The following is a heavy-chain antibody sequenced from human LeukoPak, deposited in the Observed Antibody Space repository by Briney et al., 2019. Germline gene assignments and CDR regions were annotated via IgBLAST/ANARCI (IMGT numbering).Heavy chain of an antibody. D-gene: IGHD1-26*01. V-gene: IGHV3-30*18. Sequence: GGSLRLSCAASGFTFSSYGMHGVRQAPAKGRGWVAVISYDGSNKYYADSVKGRFTISRDNSKNTLYLQMNSLRAEDTAVYYCAKDSGSSGFDYWGQGTLVTVSS. CDR3: AKDSGSSGFDY. CDR2: ISYDGSNK. J-gene: IGHJ4*02. CDR1: GFTFSSYG.